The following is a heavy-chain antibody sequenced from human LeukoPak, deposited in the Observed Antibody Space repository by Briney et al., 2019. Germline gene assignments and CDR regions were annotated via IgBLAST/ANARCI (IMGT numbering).Heavy chain of an antibody. CDR2: INSNSGGT. J-gene: IGHJ2*01. V-gene: IGHV1-2*02. CDR1: GYTFTGYY. CDR3: ARDDSSLYWYFGL. Sequence: GASVKVSCKASGYTFTGYYMHWVRQAPGQGLEWMGWINSNSGGTNYAQKFQGRVTMTRDTSISTAYMELSSLRSDDTAVYYCARDDSSLYWYFGLWGRGTLVTVSS. D-gene: IGHD6-13*01.